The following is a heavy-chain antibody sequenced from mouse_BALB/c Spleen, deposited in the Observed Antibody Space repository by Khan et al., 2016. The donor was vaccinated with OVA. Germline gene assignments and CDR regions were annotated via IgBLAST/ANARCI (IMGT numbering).Heavy chain of an antibody. J-gene: IGHJ4*01. Sequence: VQLKQSGPSLVKPSQTLSLTCSVTGDSITSGFWNWIRKFPGNKLEYMGYITYSGSTYYNPSLKSRISITRDTSKKQYYLQLNSVTTEDTATYYCTRSYGSWAMDYGGQGTSVTVSS. V-gene: IGHV3-8*02. CDR1: GDSITSGF. CDR3: TRSYGSWAMDY. D-gene: IGHD1-1*01. CDR2: ITYSGST.